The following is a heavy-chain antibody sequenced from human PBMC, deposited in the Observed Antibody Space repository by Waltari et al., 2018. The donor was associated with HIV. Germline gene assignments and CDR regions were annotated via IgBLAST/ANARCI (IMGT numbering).Heavy chain of an antibody. CDR2: IDQSGST. Sequence: QVQLQQWGAGLLKPSETLSLTCAVYGASFSGYYWTWIRQSPGQGLEWIGEIDQSGSTNYNPSLKSRGTMSVDTSKKQFSLRLTSATAADTAVYFCARMRAVAVAGDWGWDHYYYGLDVWGQGTTVTVS. CDR3: ARMRAVAVAGDWGWDHYYYGLDV. V-gene: IGHV4-34*01. CDR1: GASFSGYY. D-gene: IGHD6-19*01. J-gene: IGHJ6*02.